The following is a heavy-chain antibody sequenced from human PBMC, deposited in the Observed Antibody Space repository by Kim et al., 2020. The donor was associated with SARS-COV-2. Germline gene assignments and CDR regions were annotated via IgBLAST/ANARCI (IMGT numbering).Heavy chain of an antibody. Sequence: ASVKVSCKASGYSFTTYAMIWVRQAPGQGLEWMGWINTINGNPTYAQGFTGRFVFSLDTSLSTAYLQISNLKAGDTAVYYCARDPKTGFDPWGQGTLVTV. CDR3: ARDPKTGFDP. CDR2: INTINGNP. CDR1: GYSFTTYA. V-gene: IGHV7-4-1*02. J-gene: IGHJ5*02.